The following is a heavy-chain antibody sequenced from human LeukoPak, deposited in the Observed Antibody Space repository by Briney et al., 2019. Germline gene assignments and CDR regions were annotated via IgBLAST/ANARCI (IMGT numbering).Heavy chain of an antibody. CDR1: GYTFTGYY. Sequence: GASGKVSCKASGYTFTGYYMHWVRQAPGQGLEWRGVINPNSCGTNYAQKFQGRVTMTRDTSISTAYMELRSLRSDDTAVYYCARGHGSYYTGNGLVAFDIWGQGTMVTVSS. D-gene: IGHD1-26*01. CDR2: INPNSCGT. CDR3: ARGHGSYYTGNGLVAFDI. J-gene: IGHJ3*02. V-gene: IGHV1-2*02.